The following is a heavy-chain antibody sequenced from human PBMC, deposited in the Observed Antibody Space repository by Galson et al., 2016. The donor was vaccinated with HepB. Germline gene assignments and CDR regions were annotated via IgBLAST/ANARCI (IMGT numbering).Heavy chain of an antibody. CDR3: ARGRGCSSYDFAF. CDR2: VSYSGFI. CDR1: GDSISSGSYY. D-gene: IGHD3-3*01. V-gene: IGHV4-61*01. Sequence: LSLTCFVSGDSISSGSYYWNWIRQPPGKGLEWIGHVSYSGFIEYNPSLESRVTISADMSKNQFFLKLTSVTAADTAVYYCARGRGCSSYDFAFWGQGILGTVSS. J-gene: IGHJ4*02.